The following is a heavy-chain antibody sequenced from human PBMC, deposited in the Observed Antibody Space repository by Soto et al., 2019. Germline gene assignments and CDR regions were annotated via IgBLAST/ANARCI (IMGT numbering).Heavy chain of an antibody. J-gene: IGHJ3*02. CDR2: IYHSGST. D-gene: IGHD3-3*01. CDR3: ARGVDYDFWSGYWDAFDI. V-gene: IGHV4-38-2*01. CDR1: GYSISRGYY. Sequence: SETLSLTCAVSGYSISRGYYWGWLRQPPGKGLEWIGYIYHSGSTYYNPSLKSRVTISVDRSKNQFSLKLSSVTAADTAVYYCARGVDYDFWSGYWDAFDIWGQGTMVTVSS.